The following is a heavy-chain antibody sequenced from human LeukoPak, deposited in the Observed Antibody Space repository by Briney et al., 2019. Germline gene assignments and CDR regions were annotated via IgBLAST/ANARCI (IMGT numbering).Heavy chain of an antibody. CDR1: GFAFSSCT. CDR2: INSNGGST. CDR3: AREVDGSGTFDY. Sequence: QPGGSLRLSCAASGFAFSSCTMHWVRQAPGKRLEYVSAINSNGGSTYYANSVKGRFTISRDNSKNTLYLHMGSLRAEDMAVYYCAREVDGSGTFDYWGQGALVTVSS. V-gene: IGHV3-64*01. J-gene: IGHJ4*02. D-gene: IGHD3-10*01.